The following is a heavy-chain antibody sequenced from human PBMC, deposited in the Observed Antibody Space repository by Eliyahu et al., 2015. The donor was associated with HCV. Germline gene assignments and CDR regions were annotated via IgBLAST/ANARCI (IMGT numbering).Heavy chain of an antibody. Sequence: EVQLLESGGDLVQPGGSLRLACAASGFTFSTYAMTWVRQAPGKGLEWVSAISGSSHSASYVASVKGRFTISRDNSRNTVFLLMNSLRAEDTAVYYCARNTSSWADHYYMDAWGKGTTVTVSS. CDR3: ARNTSSWADHYYMDA. D-gene: IGHD6-13*01. CDR1: GFTFSTYA. V-gene: IGHV3-23*01. CDR2: ISGSSHSA. J-gene: IGHJ6*03.